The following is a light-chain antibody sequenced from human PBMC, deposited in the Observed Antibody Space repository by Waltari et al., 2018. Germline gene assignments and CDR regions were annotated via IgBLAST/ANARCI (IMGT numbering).Light chain of an antibody. V-gene: IGKV1-6*01. J-gene: IGKJ4*01. CDR3: QHYYDNPLT. CDR1: QNIFSN. CDR2: AAS. Sequence: IQMTQSPSALSASVGDRVTISCRASQNIFSNLAWYKQKPGKAPELLIYAASNLQSGIPSRFSGSGSGTDFTLTISSLQPEDSATYYCQHYYDNPLTFGGGTKVEIK.